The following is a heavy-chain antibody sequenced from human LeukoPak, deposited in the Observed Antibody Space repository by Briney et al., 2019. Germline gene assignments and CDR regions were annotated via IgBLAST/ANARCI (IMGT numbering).Heavy chain of an antibody. Sequence: GESLKISCKGSGYSFTSYWIGWVRPMPGEGLEWMGIIYPGDSDTRYSPSFQGQVTISADKSISTAYLQWSSLKASDTAMYYCASSSSPGAYYYYYMDVWGKGTTVTVSS. D-gene: IGHD6-6*01. V-gene: IGHV5-51*01. J-gene: IGHJ6*03. CDR3: ASSSSPGAYYYYYMDV. CDR1: GYSFTSYW. CDR2: IYPGDSDT.